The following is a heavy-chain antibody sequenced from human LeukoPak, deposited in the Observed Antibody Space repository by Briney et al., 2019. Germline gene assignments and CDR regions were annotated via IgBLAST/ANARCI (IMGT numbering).Heavy chain of an antibody. CDR1: GYTFTSYG. V-gene: IGHV1-18*01. CDR2: ISAYNGNT. Sequence: ASVKVSCKASGYTFTSYGISWVRQAPGQGLEWMGWISAYNGNTNYAQKLQGRVTMTTDTSTSTAYMELRSPRSDDTAVYYCARDGVAAMVPYYYGMDVWGQGTTVTVSS. D-gene: IGHD5-18*01. J-gene: IGHJ6*02. CDR3: ARDGVAAMVPYYYGMDV.